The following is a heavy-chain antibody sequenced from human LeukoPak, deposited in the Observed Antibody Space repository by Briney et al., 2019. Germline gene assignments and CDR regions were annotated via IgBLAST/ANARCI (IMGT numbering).Heavy chain of an antibody. V-gene: IGHV1-46*01. CDR2: ISPSGGST. CDR3: ARLSADSSSASNWFDP. CDR1: GYTFTSNY. D-gene: IGHD6-13*01. Sequence: GASVKVSCKAFGYTFTSNYMHWVRQAPGQGPEWMGVISPSGGSTTYAQKFQGRVTLTRDMSTSTDYLELSSLRSEDTAVYYCARLSADSSSASNWFDPWGQGTLVTVSS. J-gene: IGHJ5*02.